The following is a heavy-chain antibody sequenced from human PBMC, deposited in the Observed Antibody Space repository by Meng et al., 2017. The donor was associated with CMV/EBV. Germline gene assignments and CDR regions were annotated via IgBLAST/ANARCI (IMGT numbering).Heavy chain of an antibody. J-gene: IGHJ4*02. D-gene: IGHD6-25*01. V-gene: IGHV3-53*05. CDR1: GFTVSSNY. Sequence: LTGAASGFTVSSNYMSWVRQAPGKGLEWVSVIYSGGSTYYADSVKGRFTISRDNSKNTLYLQVNSLRPEDTAVYYCAREIGTAAGRFDYWGQGSLVTVSS. CDR2: IYSGGST. CDR3: AREIGTAAGRFDY.